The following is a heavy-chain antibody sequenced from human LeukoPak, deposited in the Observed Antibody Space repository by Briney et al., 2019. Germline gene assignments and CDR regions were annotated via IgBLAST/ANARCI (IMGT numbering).Heavy chain of an antibody. CDR1: GYTFTSYA. CDR2: ISAYNGNT. V-gene: IGHV1-18*01. D-gene: IGHD2-21*02. Sequence: ASVKVSCKASGYTFTSYAISWVRQAPGQGLEWMGWISAYNGNTNYAQNLQGRVTMTTDTSTTTAYMELRSLQSDDTAVYYCATEDLLLYYFDYWGQGTLVTVSS. CDR3: ATEDLLLYYFDY. J-gene: IGHJ4*02.